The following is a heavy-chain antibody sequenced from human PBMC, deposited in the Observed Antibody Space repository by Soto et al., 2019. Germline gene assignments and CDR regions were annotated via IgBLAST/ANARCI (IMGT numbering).Heavy chain of an antibody. CDR3: ARLGAYSYGYEDY. V-gene: IGHV5-10-1*01. D-gene: IGHD5-18*01. CDR1: GDSFTSYW. J-gene: IGHJ4*02. Sequence: VESVKISCSGSGDSFTSYWISWVRQMPGKGLEWMGRIDPSDSYTNYSPSFQGHVTISADKSISTAYLQWSSLKASDTAMYYCARLGAYSYGYEDYWGQGTLVTVSS. CDR2: IDPSDSYT.